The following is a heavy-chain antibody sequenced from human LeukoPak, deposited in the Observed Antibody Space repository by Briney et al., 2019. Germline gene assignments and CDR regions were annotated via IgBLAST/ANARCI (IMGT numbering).Heavy chain of an antibody. CDR2: IDSGSTTI. J-gene: IGHJ5*02. D-gene: IGHD3-10*01. CDR1: GFTFSTPS. CDR3: ARAPMIRGAITHFDP. V-gene: IGHV3-48*02. Sequence: PGGSLRLSCAASGFTFSTPSMGWVRQAPGKGLEWVSYIDSGSTTIYYADSVRGRFTISRDNAENSLSLHVNILRDEDTAVYYCARAPMIRGAITHFDPWGQGTLVTVSS.